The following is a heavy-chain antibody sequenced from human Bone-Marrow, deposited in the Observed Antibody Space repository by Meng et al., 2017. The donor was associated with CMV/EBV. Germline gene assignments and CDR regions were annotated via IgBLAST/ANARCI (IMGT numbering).Heavy chain of an antibody. CDR1: GFTFSSYW. D-gene: IGHD2-2*01. J-gene: IGHJ4*02. Sequence: GGSLRLSCAASGFTFSSYWMHWVRQAPGKGLVWVSRINMDGSITTYADSVKGRFTISRDNAKNTLYLQMNSLRDEDTAVYWCASCSSTSCYGYWGQGTLVTVSS. CDR3: ASCSSTSCYGY. CDR2: INMDGSIT. V-gene: IGHV3-74*01.